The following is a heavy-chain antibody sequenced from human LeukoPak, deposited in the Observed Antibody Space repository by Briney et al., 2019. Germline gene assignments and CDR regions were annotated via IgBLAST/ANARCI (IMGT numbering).Heavy chain of an antibody. CDR1: GYTFTSYY. J-gene: IGHJ5*02. CDR3: ARAELLRSCGFDP. Sequence: ASVKVSCKASGYTFTSYYMHWVRQAPGQGLEWMGIINPSGGSTSYAQKFQGRLTMTRDMSTSTVYMELSSLRSEDTAVYYCARAELLRSCGFDPWGQGTLVTVSS. CDR2: INPSGGST. D-gene: IGHD3-10*02. V-gene: IGHV1-46*01.